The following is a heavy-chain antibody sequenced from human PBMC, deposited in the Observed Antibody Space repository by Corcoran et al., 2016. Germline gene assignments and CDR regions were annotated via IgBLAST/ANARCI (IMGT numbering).Heavy chain of an antibody. J-gene: IGHJ4*02. Sequence: QVQLQQWGAGLLKPSETLSLTCAVYGGSFSGYYWSWIRQPPGKGLEWIGEINHSGSTNYNPSLKSRVTISVDTSKNQFSLKLSSVTAADTAVYYCARVGGWQWLVQRGRGFDYWGQGTLVTVSS. V-gene: IGHV4-34*01. CDR3: ARVGGWQWLVQRGRGFDY. D-gene: IGHD6-19*01. CDR2: INHSGST. CDR1: GGSFSGYY.